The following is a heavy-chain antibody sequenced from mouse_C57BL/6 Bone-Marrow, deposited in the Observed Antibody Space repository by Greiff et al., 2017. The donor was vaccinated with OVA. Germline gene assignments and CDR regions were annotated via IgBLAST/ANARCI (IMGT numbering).Heavy chain of an antibody. Sequence: VQLQESGAELVRPGASVKLSCKASGYTFTDYYINWVKQRPGQGLEWIARIYPGSGNTYYNEKFKGKATLTAEKSSSTAYMQLSSLTSEDSAVYFCARSRGRGYYFDYWGQGTTLTVSS. CDR2: IYPGSGNT. D-gene: IGHD3-1*01. V-gene: IGHV1-76*01. CDR3: ARSRGRGYYFDY. CDR1: GYTFTDYY. J-gene: IGHJ2*01.